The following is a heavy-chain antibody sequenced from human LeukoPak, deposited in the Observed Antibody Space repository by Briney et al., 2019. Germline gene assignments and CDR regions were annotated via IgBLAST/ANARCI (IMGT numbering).Heavy chain of an antibody. CDR1: GYTFTSYG. Sequence: ASVEVSCKASGYTFTSYGISWVRQAPGQGLEWMGWISAYNGNTNYAQKLQGRVTMTTDTSTSTAYMELRSLRSDDTAVYYCARTKSYSSGWYDPLSYFDYWGQGTLVTVSS. V-gene: IGHV1-18*01. J-gene: IGHJ4*02. CDR2: ISAYNGNT. D-gene: IGHD6-19*01. CDR3: ARTKSYSSGWYDPLSYFDY.